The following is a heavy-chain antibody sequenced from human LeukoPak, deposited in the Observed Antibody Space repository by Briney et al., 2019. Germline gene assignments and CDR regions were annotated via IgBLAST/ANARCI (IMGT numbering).Heavy chain of an antibody. CDR3: ARYYCSSTNCCFDL. V-gene: IGHV4-30-4*08. CDR1: GDSVSSSTHY. D-gene: IGHD2-2*01. J-gene: IGHJ2*01. CDR2: IYYSGST. Sequence: SETLSLTCTVSGDSVSSSTHYWGWIRQPPGKGLEWTGYIYYSGSTYYNPSLKSRVTISVDTSKNQFSLKLSSVTAADTAVYYCARYYCSSTNCCFDLWGRGTLVTVSS.